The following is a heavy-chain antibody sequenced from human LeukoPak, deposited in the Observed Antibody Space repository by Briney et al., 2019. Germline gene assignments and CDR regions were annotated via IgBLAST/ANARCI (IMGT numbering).Heavy chain of an antibody. J-gene: IGHJ3*02. Sequence: GASVKVSCKASRYTITGYYMNWVRQAPGQGLEWMGRINPNNGGTNYAQKFQGRVTMTRDTSITTAYMELSRLRSDDTAVYYCARVGDGLNDAFDIWGQGTMVTVSS. D-gene: IGHD5-24*01. CDR3: ARVGDGLNDAFDI. CDR2: INPNNGGT. CDR1: RYTITGYY. V-gene: IGHV1-2*06.